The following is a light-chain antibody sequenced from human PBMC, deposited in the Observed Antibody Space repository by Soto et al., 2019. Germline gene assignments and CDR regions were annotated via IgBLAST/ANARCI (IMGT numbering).Light chain of an antibody. CDR2: GNG. V-gene: IGLV1-40*01. CDR1: SSNIGAGND. J-gene: IGLJ1*01. Sequence: QSVLTQPPSVSGAPGQRVTISCTGSSSNIGAGNDVHWYQHLPGTAPKLLIYGNGNRPSGVPDRFSGSKSGTSASLAITGLQAEDEADYDCQSYDSSLSGSEVFGTGTKLTVL. CDR3: QSYDSSLSGSEV.